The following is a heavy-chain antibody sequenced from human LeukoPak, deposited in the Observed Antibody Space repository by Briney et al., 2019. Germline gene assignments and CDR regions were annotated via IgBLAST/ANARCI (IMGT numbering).Heavy chain of an antibody. V-gene: IGHV4-4*07. CDR3: ARDSGSYKGSNAFDI. J-gene: IGHJ3*02. Sequence: SETLSLTCTVSGGSISSYYWSWIRQPAGKGLEWLGRIYTSGSTNYNPSLKSRVTMSVDTSKNQFSLKRSSVTAADSAVYYCARDSGSYKGSNAFDIWGXGTMVTVSS. CDR2: IYTSGST. CDR1: GGSISSYY. D-gene: IGHD1-26*01.